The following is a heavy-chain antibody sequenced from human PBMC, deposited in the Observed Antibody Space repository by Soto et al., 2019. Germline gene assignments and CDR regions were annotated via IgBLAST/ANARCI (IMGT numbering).Heavy chain of an antibody. D-gene: IGHD2-15*01. CDR3: ARHGVVVAATIDY. Sequence: SETLSLTCAVYGGSFSDYYWSWIRQPPGKGLEWIGEINHSGSTYYNPSLKSRVTISVDTSKNQFSLKLSSVTAADTAVYYCARHGVVVAATIDYWGQGTLVTVSS. CDR1: GGSFSDYY. V-gene: IGHV4-34*01. J-gene: IGHJ4*02. CDR2: INHSGST.